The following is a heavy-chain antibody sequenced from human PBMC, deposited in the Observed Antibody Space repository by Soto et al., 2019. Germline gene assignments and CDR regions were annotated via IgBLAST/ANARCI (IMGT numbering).Heavy chain of an antibody. CDR3: ASVAAKYYYYGMDV. V-gene: IGHV1-69*13. Sequence: GASVKVSCKASGGTFSIYAINWVRQAPGQGLEWMGGIIPIFGTADYAQKFQGRVTITADESTTTAYMQLSSLRSEDTAVYYCASVAAKYYYYGMDVWGQGTTVTVSS. J-gene: IGHJ6*02. CDR2: IIPIFGTA. D-gene: IGHD1-26*01. CDR1: GGTFSIYA.